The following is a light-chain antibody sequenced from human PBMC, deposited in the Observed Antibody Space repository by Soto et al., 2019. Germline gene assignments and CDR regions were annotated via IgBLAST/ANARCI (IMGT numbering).Light chain of an antibody. CDR1: QSISSY. Sequence: DIQMTQSPSSLSASVGDRVSITCRASQSISSYLNWFQQKPGEAPNLLIYAASTLQSGVPSRFSGSGSGTDFTLTISSLQPEDFATYYCQQSYDTPVTFGQGTRLEIK. J-gene: IGKJ5*01. V-gene: IGKV1-39*01. CDR3: QQSYDTPVT. CDR2: AAS.